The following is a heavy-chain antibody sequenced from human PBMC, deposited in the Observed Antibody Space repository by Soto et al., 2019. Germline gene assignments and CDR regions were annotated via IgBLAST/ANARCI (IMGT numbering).Heavy chain of an antibody. CDR1: GFTFSSYG. Sequence: GGSLRLSCAASGFTFSSYGMHWVRQAPGKGLEWVAVISYDGSNKYYADSVKGRFTISRDNSKNTLYLQMNSLRAEDTAVYYCAKATGLAAPRYYYYYYMDVWGKGTTVTVSS. J-gene: IGHJ6*03. V-gene: IGHV3-30*18. D-gene: IGHD6-13*01. CDR2: ISYDGSNK. CDR3: AKATGLAAPRYYYYYYMDV.